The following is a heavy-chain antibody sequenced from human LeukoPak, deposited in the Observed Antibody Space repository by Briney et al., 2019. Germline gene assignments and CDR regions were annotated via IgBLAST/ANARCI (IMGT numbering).Heavy chain of an antibody. Sequence: AETLSLTCTVSGGSISTYYWSWIRQPPGKGLEWIGYIYYSGSTNYNPSLKSRVAVSVDTSKNQFSLKLSSVTAADTAVYYCARGIAAAGIPVDYWGQGTLVTASS. J-gene: IGHJ4*02. CDR2: IYYSGST. CDR1: GGSISTYY. V-gene: IGHV4-59*01. CDR3: ARGIAAAGIPVDY. D-gene: IGHD6-13*01.